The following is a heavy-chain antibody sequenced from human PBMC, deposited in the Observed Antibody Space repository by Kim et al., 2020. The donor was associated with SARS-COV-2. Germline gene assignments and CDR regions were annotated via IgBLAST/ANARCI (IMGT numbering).Heavy chain of an antibody. V-gene: IGHV3-48*03. CDR1: GFTFSSYE. CDR2: ISSSGSTI. J-gene: IGHJ4*02. Sequence: GGSLRLSCAASGFTFSSYEMNWVRQAPGKGLEWVSYISSSGSTIYYADSVKGRFTISRDNAKNSLYLQMNSLRAEDTAVYYCARATFYYGSGRYSYYFDYWGQGTLVTVSS. CDR3: ARATFYYGSGRYSYYFDY. D-gene: IGHD3-10*01.